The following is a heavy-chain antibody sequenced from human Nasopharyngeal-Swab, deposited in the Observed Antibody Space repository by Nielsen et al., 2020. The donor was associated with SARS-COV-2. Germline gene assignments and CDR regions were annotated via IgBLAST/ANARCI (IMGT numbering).Heavy chain of an antibody. Sequence: GGSLRLSCAASGFTFDDYAMHWVRQAPGKGLEWVSGISWNSGSIGYADSVKGRFTISRDNAKNSLYLQMNSLRAEDTALYYCAKESVYGDYVHGAFDIWGQGTMVT. V-gene: IGHV3-9*01. J-gene: IGHJ3*02. CDR1: GFTFDDYA. CDR3: AKESVYGDYVHGAFDI. D-gene: IGHD4-17*01. CDR2: ISWNSGSI.